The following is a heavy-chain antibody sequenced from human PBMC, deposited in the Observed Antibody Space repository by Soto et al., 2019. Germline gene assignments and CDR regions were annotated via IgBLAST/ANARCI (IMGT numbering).Heavy chain of an antibody. D-gene: IGHD6-19*01. CDR1: GYTFTSYG. Sequence: QVQLVQSGAEEKKPGASVKVSCKASGYTFTSYGMHWVRQAPGQRLEWMGWINAGNGNTKYSQKFQGRVTITRDTSASTANMELSSLRSEDTAVFFCARAVAVPADFDYWGQGTLVTVS. CDR3: ARAVAVPADFDY. V-gene: IGHV1-3*05. CDR2: INAGNGNT. J-gene: IGHJ4*02.